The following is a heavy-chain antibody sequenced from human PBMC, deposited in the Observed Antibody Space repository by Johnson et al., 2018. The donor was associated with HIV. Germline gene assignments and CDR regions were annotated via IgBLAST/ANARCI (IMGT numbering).Heavy chain of an antibody. Sequence: VQLVESGGGLVQPGGSLRLSCAASGFIVSNNYMNWVRQTPGKGLEWVSILHRDGTTYYADSVKGRFNISRDNSKNTLYLQMKRLRVEVTAVYYCAREDHDHMGHLMAFDMWGQGTMVTVSS. CDR2: LHRDGTT. J-gene: IGHJ3*02. D-gene: IGHD2-21*01. CDR1: GFIVSNNY. CDR3: AREDHDHMGHLMAFDM. V-gene: IGHV3-66*01.